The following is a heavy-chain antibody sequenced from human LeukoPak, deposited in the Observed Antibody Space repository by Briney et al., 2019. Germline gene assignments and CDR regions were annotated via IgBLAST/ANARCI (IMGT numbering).Heavy chain of an antibody. V-gene: IGHV3-48*04. D-gene: IGHD1-26*01. CDR2: ISSSSSTI. J-gene: IGHJ4*02. Sequence: GGSLRLSCAASGFTFSSYSMNWVRQAPGKGLEWISYISSSSSTIYYADSVKGRFTISRDSAKNSLYLQMSSLRAEDTAVYYCARRGELTPPYYSDYWGQGTLVTVSS. CDR1: GFTFSSYS. CDR3: ARRGELTPPYYSDY.